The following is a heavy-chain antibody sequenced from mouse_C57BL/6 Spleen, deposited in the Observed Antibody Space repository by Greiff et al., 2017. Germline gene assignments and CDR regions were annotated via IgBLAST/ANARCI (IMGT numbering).Heavy chain of an antibody. J-gene: IGHJ1*03. D-gene: IGHD2-5*01. CDR3: ARTYYSNLDWYFDV. Sequence: EVQLQQSGPELVKPGDSVKISCKASGYSFTGYFLNWVMQSHGKSLEWIGRINPYNGDTFYNQKFKGKATLTVDKSSSTAHMELRSLTSEDSAVYYCARTYYSNLDWYFDVWGTGTTVTVSS. CDR2: INPYNGDT. CDR1: GYSFTGYF. V-gene: IGHV1-20*01.